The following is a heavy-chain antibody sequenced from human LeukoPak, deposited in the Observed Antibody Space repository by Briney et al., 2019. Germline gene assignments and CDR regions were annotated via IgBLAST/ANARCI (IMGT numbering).Heavy chain of an antibody. D-gene: IGHD3-3*01. J-gene: IGHJ4*02. CDR2: ISGSGGST. CDR3: ARDLVTIFGVVDYYFDY. Sequence: SGGSLRLSCAASGFTFSSYAMSWVRQAPGKGLEWVSAISGSGGSTYYADSVKGRFTISRDNSKNTLYLQMNSLRAEDTAVYYCARDLVTIFGVVDYYFDYWGQGTLVTVSS. V-gene: IGHV3-23*01. CDR1: GFTFSSYA.